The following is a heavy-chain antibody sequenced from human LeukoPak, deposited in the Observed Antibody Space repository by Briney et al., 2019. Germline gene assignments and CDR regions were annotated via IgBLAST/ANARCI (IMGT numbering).Heavy chain of an antibody. CDR1: GFIFSSYG. CDR2: IRHDGSNK. V-gene: IGHV3-30*02. CDR3: AKGLTIFGVARDAFDT. J-gene: IGHJ3*02. Sequence: GGYLRLSCAASGFIFSSYGINWVRQAPGKGLEWVSFIRHDGSNKYYADSVKGRFTISRDNSKNTVYLQMNSLRAEDMAVYYCAKGLTIFGVARDAFDTWGQGTMVTVSS. D-gene: IGHD3-3*01.